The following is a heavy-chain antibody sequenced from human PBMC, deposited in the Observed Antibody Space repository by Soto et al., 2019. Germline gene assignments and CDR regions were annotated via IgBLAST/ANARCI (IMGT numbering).Heavy chain of an antibody. CDR3: ATVPAAPLYGMDV. J-gene: IGHJ6*02. V-gene: IGHV1-8*01. CDR1: GYAYTRYD. D-gene: IGHD2-2*01. Sequence: GASVKVSWKTSGYAYTRYDGNWVRQATGQGLEWMGWMNPNSGNTGYAQKFQGRVTMTRNTSISTAYMELSSLRSEDTAVYYCATVPAAPLYGMDVWGQGTTVTVSS. CDR2: MNPNSGNT.